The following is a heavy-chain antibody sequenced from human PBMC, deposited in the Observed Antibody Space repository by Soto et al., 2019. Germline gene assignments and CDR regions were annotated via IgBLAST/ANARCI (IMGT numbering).Heavy chain of an antibody. Sequence: ASVKVSCKASGGTFSKYAITWVRQAPGQGLEWLGRIIPIFGTTDYAQKFQGRVTITADESTTTAYMELSSLRSDDTAVYYCAKDGGREGYFGNWFDPWGQGTLVTVSS. CDR3: AKDGGREGYFGNWFDP. CDR1: GGTFSKYA. J-gene: IGHJ5*02. V-gene: IGHV1-69*13. D-gene: IGHD2-15*01. CDR2: IIPIFGTT.